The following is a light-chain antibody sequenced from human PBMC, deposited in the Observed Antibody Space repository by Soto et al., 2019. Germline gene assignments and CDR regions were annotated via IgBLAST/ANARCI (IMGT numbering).Light chain of an antibody. J-gene: IGLJ1*01. CDR1: SSDVGRYNY. CDR2: DVT. V-gene: IGLV2-14*01. Sequence: QSALTQPASVSGSPGQSITISCTGTSSDVGRYNYVSWYQQHPGKAPKLLIYDVTTRPSGVSNRFSGSKSGNTASLTISGLQAEDEADFYCSSYTTSSTYVFGTGTQLTVL. CDR3: SSYTTSSTYV.